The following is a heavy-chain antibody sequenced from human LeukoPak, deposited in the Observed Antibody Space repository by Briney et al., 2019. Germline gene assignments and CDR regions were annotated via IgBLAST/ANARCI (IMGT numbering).Heavy chain of an antibody. J-gene: IGHJ5*02. CDR1: SGSFSTNNYN. CDR2: LYYSGTT. V-gene: IGHV4-39*01. D-gene: IGHD6-25*01. Sequence: PSETSFLICTVSSGSFSTNNYNWGWVRQPPGRGTKLNVRLYYSGTTYYNPSLKSPVTISVDTSKNQISLKLNSVTAADTGLYYCARHELTGFSSAHWFEPWGQGTLVTVSS. CDR3: ARHELTGFSSAHWFEP.